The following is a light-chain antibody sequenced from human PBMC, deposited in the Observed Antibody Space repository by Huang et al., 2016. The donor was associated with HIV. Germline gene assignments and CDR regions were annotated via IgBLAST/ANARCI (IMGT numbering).Light chain of an antibody. CDR3: QQSYSTPWT. J-gene: IGKJ1*01. CDR1: QSISSY. Sequence: DIQMTQSPSSLSASVGDRVTITCRASQSISSYLNWYQEKPGKAPKLLIYAASSLQSGVPLRFSGSGSGTDFTLTISRLQPEDFAIYYCQQSYSTPWTFGQGTKVEVK. V-gene: IGKV1-39*01. CDR2: AAS.